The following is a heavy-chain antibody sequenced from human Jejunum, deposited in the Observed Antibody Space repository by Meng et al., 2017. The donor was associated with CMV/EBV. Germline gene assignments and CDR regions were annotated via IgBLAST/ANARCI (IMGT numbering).Heavy chain of an antibody. Sequence: EFSLSNYWMHWVRQTPGKGLVWVSRISPDGSSTRYADSVKGRFTISRDNVNNMMYLRMSSLRDEGTAVYFCARDKRILDTYYVMDVWGHGTTVTVSS. J-gene: IGHJ6*02. D-gene: IGHD3-3*01. CDR1: EFSLSNYW. CDR2: ISPDGSST. V-gene: IGHV3-74*01. CDR3: ARDKRILDTYYVMDV.